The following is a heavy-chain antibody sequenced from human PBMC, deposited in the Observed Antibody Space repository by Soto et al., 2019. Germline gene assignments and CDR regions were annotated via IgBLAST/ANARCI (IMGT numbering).Heavy chain of an antibody. CDR2: IRSKAYGGTT. J-gene: IGHJ4*02. Sequence: GGSLRLSCTASGFTFGDYAMSWFRQAPGKGLEWVGFIRSKAYGGTTEYAASVKGRFTISRDDSKSIAYLQMNSLKTEDTAVYYCTRDNYYDSSGYYYSVYWGQGTLVTVSS. D-gene: IGHD3-22*01. V-gene: IGHV3-49*03. CDR1: GFTFGDYA. CDR3: TRDNYYDSSGYYYSVY.